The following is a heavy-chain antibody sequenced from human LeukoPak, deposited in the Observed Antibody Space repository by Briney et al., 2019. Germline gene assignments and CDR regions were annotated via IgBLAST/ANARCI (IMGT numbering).Heavy chain of an antibody. CDR1: GGAISSHY. CDR3: ATIKRGSIFGYFDF. J-gene: IGHJ4*02. V-gene: IGHV4-59*11. D-gene: IGHD5-18*01. Sequence: SETLSLTCTVSGGAISSHYWSWIRQPPGKGLEWIAYLFDSVNTKDNPSLQSRLTLSADTSKNQFSLRLSSVTAADTAVYYCATIKRGSIFGYFDFWGQGIKVTVSS. CDR2: LFDSVNT.